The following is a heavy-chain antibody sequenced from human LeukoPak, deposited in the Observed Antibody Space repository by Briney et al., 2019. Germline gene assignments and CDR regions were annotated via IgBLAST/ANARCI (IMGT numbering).Heavy chain of an antibody. J-gene: IGHJ6*02. CDR1: GGSISSYY. CDR2: IYYSGST. CDR3: ARGLIAARQYYYGMDV. V-gene: IGHV4-59*01. D-gene: IGHD6-6*01. Sequence: ESSETLSLTCTGSGGSISSYYWSWIRQPPGKGLEWIGYIYYSGSTNYNPSLKSRVTISVDTSKNQFSLKLSSVTAADTAVYYCARGLIAARQYYYGMDVWGQGTTVTVSS.